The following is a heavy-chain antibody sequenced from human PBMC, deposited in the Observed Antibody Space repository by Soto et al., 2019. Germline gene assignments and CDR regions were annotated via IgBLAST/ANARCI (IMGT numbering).Heavy chain of an antibody. CDR1: GGTFSTYT. CDR3: AGDPDSHYNDSHASSYP. CDR2: IIPIIGII. J-gene: IGHJ5*02. V-gene: IGHV1-69*08. Sequence: QVQLVQSGAEVKKPGSSVKVSCKASGGTFSTYTITWVRQAPGQGLEWMGRIIPIIGIINYAQKFQVRVTISAHKFTGTSYMELTGLRSDDTAVYYCAGDPDSHYNDSHASSYPWGQGTLVTVSS. D-gene: IGHD4-4*01.